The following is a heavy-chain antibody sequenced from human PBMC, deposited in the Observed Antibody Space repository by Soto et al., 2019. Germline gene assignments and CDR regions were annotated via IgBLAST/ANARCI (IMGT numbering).Heavy chain of an antibody. Sequence: SETLSLTCAVSGGSISSGGYSWSWIRQPPGKGLEWIGYIYHSGSTYYNPSLKSRVTISVDTSKNQFSLKLSSVTAADTAVYYCARVGSYHSTAFDIWGQGTMVTVSS. J-gene: IGHJ3*02. V-gene: IGHV4-30-2*05. CDR1: GGSISSGGYS. CDR2: IYHSGST. CDR3: ARVGSYHSTAFDI. D-gene: IGHD3-10*01.